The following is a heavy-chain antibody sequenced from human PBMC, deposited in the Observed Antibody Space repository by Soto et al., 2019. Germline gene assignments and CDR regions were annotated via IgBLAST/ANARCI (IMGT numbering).Heavy chain of an antibody. J-gene: IGHJ4*02. V-gene: IGHV2-5*02. CDR3: AHRTTGGHFAY. CDR1: GFSLSTSGMG. CDR2: IYWDDDK. Sequence: QITLKESGPTLVKPTQTLTLTCTFSGFSLSTSGMGVGWIRQPPGKALEWLALIYWDDDKRHSPSLRSRLTITKDTSKNQVVLTMTDMDPVDTATYYCAHRTTGGHFAYWGQGTLVTVSS. D-gene: IGHD1-1*01.